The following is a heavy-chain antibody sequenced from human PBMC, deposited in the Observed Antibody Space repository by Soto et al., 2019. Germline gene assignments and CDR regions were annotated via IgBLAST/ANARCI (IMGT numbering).Heavy chain of an antibody. D-gene: IGHD2-2*01. V-gene: IGHV4-4*07. CDR3: ARGLVVPAADYYYYYGMDV. Sequence: QVQLQESSPGLVKPSETLSLTCTVSGGSISSYYWSWIRQPAGKGLKWIGRIYTSGSTNYNPSLKSRVTMSVDTSKNQFSLKLSSVTAADTAVYYCARGLVVPAADYYYYYGMDVWGQGTTVTVSS. CDR2: IYTSGST. CDR1: GGSISSYY. J-gene: IGHJ6*02.